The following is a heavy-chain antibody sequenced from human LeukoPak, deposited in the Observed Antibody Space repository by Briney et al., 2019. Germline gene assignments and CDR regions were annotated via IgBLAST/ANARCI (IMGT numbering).Heavy chain of an antibody. V-gene: IGHV1-69*13. CDR2: IIPIFGTA. J-gene: IGHJ4*02. D-gene: IGHD3-22*01. CDR1: GGTFSSYA. CDR3: AKDGDGYYPFDY. Sequence: SVKVSCKASGGTFSSYAISWVRQAPGQGLEWMGGIIPIFGTANYAQKFQGRVTITANESTSTAYMELSSLRSEDTAVYYCAKDGDGYYPFDYWGQGTLVTVSS.